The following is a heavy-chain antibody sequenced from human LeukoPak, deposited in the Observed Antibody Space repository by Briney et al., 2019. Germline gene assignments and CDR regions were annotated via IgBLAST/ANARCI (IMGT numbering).Heavy chain of an antibody. J-gene: IGHJ5*02. CDR1: GGSISSGDYY. V-gene: IGHV4-30-4*08. CDR2: IYYSGST. Sequence: NPSQTLSLTCTVSGGSISSGDYYWSWIRQPPGKGLEWIGYIYYSGSTYYNPSLKSRVTISVDTSKNQFSLKLSSVTAADTAVYYCASFVGRFGVFPNWFDPWGQGTLVTVSS. CDR3: ASFVGRFGVFPNWFDP. D-gene: IGHD3-10*01.